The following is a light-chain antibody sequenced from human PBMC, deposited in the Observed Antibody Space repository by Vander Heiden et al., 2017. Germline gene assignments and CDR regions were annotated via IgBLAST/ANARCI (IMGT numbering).Light chain of an antibody. CDR2: GAS. Sequence: ETVLTQSPATLSLSPGERAILCCSASRSGSSYLAWYQQKPGQAPRLLIYGASNRATGIPDRFSGSGYGTDFTLTISRREPEDFAVYYCQQHSNWPSYTFGQGTKLEIK. V-gene: IGKV3-11*01. CDR1: RSGSSY. CDR3: QQHSNWPSYT. J-gene: IGKJ2*01.